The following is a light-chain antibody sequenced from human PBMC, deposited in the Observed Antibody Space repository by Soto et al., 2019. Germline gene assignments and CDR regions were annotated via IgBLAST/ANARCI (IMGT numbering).Light chain of an antibody. CDR3: HQYGTSVGT. CDR1: QSVSSSY. V-gene: IGKV3-20*01. CDR2: GAS. Sequence: EIVLTQSPGTLSLSPGERATLSCRASQSVSSSYLAWYQQKPGQAPRLLIYGASSRATGIPARFSGSGSGTDFTLTISRLEPEDFAVYYCHQYGTSVGTFGQGTKVDIK. J-gene: IGKJ1*01.